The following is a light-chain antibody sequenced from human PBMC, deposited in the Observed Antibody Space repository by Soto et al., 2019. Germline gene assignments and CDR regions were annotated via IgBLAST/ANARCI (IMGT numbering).Light chain of an antibody. CDR2: GAS. Sequence: DIQMTQSPSSLSASVGDRVTITCRASQSINKYINWYQQKPGKAPNLLINGASSLQSGVPSRFSGSRSGTDFTLTISNLQPEDFATYYCQQTYSTPFTFGPGTKVAIK. CDR3: QQTYSTPFT. J-gene: IGKJ3*01. V-gene: IGKV1-39*01. CDR1: QSINKY.